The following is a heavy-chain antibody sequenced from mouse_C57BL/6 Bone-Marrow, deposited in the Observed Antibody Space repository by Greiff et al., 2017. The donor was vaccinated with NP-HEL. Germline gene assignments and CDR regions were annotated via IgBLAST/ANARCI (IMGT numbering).Heavy chain of an antibody. CDR2: IWSGGST. J-gene: IGHJ4*01. D-gene: IGHD1-1*01. CDR3: ASLYYYGSSPYYYAMDD. V-gene: IGHV2-2*01. Sequence: VHLVESGPGLVQPSQSLSITCTVSGFSLTSYGVHWVRQSPGKGLEWLGVIWSGGSTDYNAAFISRLSISKDNSKSHVFFKMNSLQADDTAIYYCASLYYYGSSPYYYAMDDWGQGTSVTVSS. CDR1: GFSLTSYG.